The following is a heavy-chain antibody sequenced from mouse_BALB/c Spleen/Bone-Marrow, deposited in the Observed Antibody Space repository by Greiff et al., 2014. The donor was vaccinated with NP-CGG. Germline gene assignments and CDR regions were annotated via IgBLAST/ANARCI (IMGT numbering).Heavy chain of an antibody. D-gene: IGHD2-4*01. CDR1: GFNIKDTY. J-gene: IGHJ1*01. CDR2: IDPANGNT. CDR3: ANYDYGWYFDV. Sequence: ESGAELVKPGASVKLSCSASGFNIKDTYMHWVKQRPEQGLEWIGRIDPANGNTKNDPKFQGKATITADTSSNTAYLQLSSLTSEDTAVYYCANYDYGWYFDVWGAGTTVTVSS. V-gene: IGHV14-3*02.